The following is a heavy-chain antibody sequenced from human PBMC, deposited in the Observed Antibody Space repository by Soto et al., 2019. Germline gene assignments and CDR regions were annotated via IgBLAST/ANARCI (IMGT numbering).Heavy chain of an antibody. V-gene: IGHV4-34*01. J-gene: IGHJ5*02. CDR3: ARQLEASVRHVEWFSYKWFDP. CDR1: GNSLSGYA. D-gene: IGHD3-9*01. Sequence: SETLSLTCDLHGNSLSGYAWSWTRQPPGTGLEWIGEITFRGVTNYHPSLKSRVSMSVDTSKNRISLNVSSVTAADTALYFCARQLEASVRHVEWFSYKWFDPWGPGTLVTVSS. CDR2: ITFRGVT.